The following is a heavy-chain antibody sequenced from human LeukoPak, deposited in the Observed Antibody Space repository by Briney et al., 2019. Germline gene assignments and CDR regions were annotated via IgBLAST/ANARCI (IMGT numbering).Heavy chain of an antibody. Sequence: GGSLRLSCAASGFTFSDYYTSWIRQAPGKGLEWVSYISSSSSYTNYADSVKGRFTISRDNAKNSLYLQMNSLRAEDTAVYYCARDLGSGYSGYVPFDYWGQGTLVTVSS. CDR2: ISSSSSYT. CDR1: GFTFSDYY. J-gene: IGHJ4*02. D-gene: IGHD5-12*01. V-gene: IGHV3-11*06. CDR3: ARDLGSGYSGYVPFDY.